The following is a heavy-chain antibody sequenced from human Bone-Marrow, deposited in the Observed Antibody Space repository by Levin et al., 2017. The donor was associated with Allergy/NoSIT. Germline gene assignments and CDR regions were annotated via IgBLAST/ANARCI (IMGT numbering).Heavy chain of an antibody. J-gene: IGHJ4*02. CDR1: GGSISSSSYY. Sequence: KTGGSLRLSCSVSGGSISSSSYYWSWIRQPPGKGLEWIGYVYYNGRTNYNPSLKSRLTISVDRSKNQFSLKLSSVTVADTAVYYCARIQRTDFWGQGTLVTVSS. CDR2: VYYNGRT. V-gene: IGHV4-61*05. D-gene: IGHD6-25*01. CDR3: ARIQRTDF.